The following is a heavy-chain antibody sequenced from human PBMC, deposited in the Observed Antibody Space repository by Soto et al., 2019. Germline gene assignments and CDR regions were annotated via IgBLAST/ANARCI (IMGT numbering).Heavy chain of an antibody. CDR2: ISGTGGAA. J-gene: IGHJ4*02. D-gene: IGHD3-10*01. V-gene: IGHV3-23*01. CDR3: AKPEEVVRGFDF. CDR1: GFTFGHSA. Sequence: LRLSCAASGFTFGHSAMSWVRQAPGKGLEWVAAISGTGGAAYYADSVKGRFNISRDNSRNTLFLQMNSLRVDDTAIYHCAKPEEVVRGFDFWGLGTLVTVS.